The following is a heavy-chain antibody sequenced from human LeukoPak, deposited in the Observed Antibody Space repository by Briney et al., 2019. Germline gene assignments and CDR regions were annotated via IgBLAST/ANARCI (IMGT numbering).Heavy chain of an antibody. CDR1: GFTFSSYA. J-gene: IGHJ4*02. Sequence: GGSLRLSCAASGFTFSSYAMSWVRQAPGRGLEWVSAMSGSGGVTFYGDSVKGRFTISRDNSKNTLYLQMNSLRAEDTAVYYCAKSHCGSFSCARADYWGQGTLVTVSS. CDR3: AKSHCGSFSCARADY. D-gene: IGHD2-2*01. V-gene: IGHV3-23*01. CDR2: MSGSGGVT.